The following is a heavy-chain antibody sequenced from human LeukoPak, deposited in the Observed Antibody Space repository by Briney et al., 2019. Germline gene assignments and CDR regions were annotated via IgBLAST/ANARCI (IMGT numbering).Heavy chain of an antibody. V-gene: IGHV3-11*01. J-gene: IGHJ5*02. CDR1: GFTFSDYY. Sequence: PGGSLRLSCAASGFTFSDYYMSWIRQAPGKGLEWVSCISSSGSNIYYADSVKGRFTISRDNAKNSLYLQMNSLRAEDTAVYYCARGTLGSGRVPRNWFDPWGQGTLVTVSS. CDR3: ARGTLGSGRVPRNWFDP. CDR2: ISSSGSNI. D-gene: IGHD3-10*01.